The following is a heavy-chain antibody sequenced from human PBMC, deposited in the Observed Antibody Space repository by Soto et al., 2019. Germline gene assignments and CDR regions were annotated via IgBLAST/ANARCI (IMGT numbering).Heavy chain of an antibody. CDR2: IIPIFGTA. Sequence: QVQLVQSGAEVKKPGASVKVSCKASGYTFTSYAISWVRQAPGQGLEWMGGIIPIFGTANYAQKFQGRVTITADKSTSTAYMELSSLRSEDTAVYYCAREVYYDSSGYYYWFDPWGQGTLVTVSS. CDR1: GYTFTSYA. V-gene: IGHV1-69*06. CDR3: AREVYYDSSGYYYWFDP. D-gene: IGHD3-22*01. J-gene: IGHJ5*02.